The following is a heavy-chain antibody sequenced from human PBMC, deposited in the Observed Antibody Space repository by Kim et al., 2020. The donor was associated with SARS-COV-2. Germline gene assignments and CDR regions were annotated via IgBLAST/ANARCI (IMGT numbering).Heavy chain of an antibody. Sequence: GGSLRLSCAASGFTFDDYAMLWVRQAPGKGLQWVSLIRGDSAFTYYADSVKGRFTISRDNSKNSLYLQMNSLRPEDTAFYYCAKDIGGSSEGTFPNYWGQGTLVTVSS. CDR2: IRGDSAFT. J-gene: IGHJ4*02. CDR3: AKDIGGSSEGTFPNY. CDR1: GFTFDDYA. D-gene: IGHD3-10*01. V-gene: IGHV3-43*02.